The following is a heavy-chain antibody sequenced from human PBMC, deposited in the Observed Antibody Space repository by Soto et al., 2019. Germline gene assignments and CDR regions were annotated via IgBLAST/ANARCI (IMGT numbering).Heavy chain of an antibody. CDR2: IVPSLDTT. V-gene: IGHV1-69*11. CDR1: GGTFSSSG. CDR3: ARWPQPRYTADPYAVDV. Sequence: QVHLVQSGTEVKKPGSSVKVSCKASGGTFSSSGFSWVRQAPGQGLEWMGMIVPSLDTTNYAQKFQARVTITAAEVTSTAYMELRSLRSEDTAVYYCARWPQPRYTADPYAVDVWGQWTRVIVTS. D-gene: IGHD1-20*01. J-gene: IGHJ6*02.